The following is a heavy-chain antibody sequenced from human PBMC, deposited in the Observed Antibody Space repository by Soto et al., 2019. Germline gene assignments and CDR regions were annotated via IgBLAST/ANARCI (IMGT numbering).Heavy chain of an antibody. CDR3: ARGQTGTHYGMDV. CDR2: INPNGGGT. V-gene: IGHV1-2*02. D-gene: IGHD1-7*01. CDR1: GYTFTDYY. Sequence: GASVKVSCKASGYTFTDYYMHWVRQAPGQGLEWMGWINPNGGGTNYAQKFQGRVTMTRDTSISTAYMELSRLRSDDTAVYYCARGQTGTHYGMDVWGQGTTVTVSS. J-gene: IGHJ6*02.